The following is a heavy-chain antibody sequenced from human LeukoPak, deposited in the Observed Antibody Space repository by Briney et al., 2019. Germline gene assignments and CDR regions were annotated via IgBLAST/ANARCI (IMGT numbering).Heavy chain of an antibody. V-gene: IGHV4-61*02. CDR1: GGSISSGSYY. CDR3: AATHHYYDKPTRAFDI. D-gene: IGHD3-22*01. CDR2: IYTSGST. Sequence: PSETPSLTCTVSGGSISSGSYYWSWIRQPAGKGLEWIGRIYTSGSTNYNPSLKSRVTISVDTSKNQFSLKLSSVTAADTAVYYCAATHHYYDKPTRAFDIWGQGTMVTVSS. J-gene: IGHJ3*02.